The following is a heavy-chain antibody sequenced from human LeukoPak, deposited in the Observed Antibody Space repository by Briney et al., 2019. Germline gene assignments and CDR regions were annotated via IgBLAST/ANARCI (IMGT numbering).Heavy chain of an antibody. Sequence: SETLSLTCAVYGGSFSGYYWSWIRQPPGKGLEWIGEINHSGGTNYNPSLKSRVTISVDTSKNQFSLKLSSVTAADTAVYYCARDRSSSRGWFDPWGQGTLVTVSS. J-gene: IGHJ5*02. CDR2: INHSGGT. CDR1: GGSFSGYY. CDR3: ARDRSSSRGWFDP. D-gene: IGHD6-13*01. V-gene: IGHV4-34*01.